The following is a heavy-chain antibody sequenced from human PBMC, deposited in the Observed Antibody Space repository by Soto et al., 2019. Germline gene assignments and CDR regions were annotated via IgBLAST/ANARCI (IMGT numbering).Heavy chain of an antibody. D-gene: IGHD2-21*01. V-gene: IGHV3-66*01. J-gene: IGHJ5*02. CDR2: VYSGGST. Sequence: GSLRLSCAASGFTVNNNYMNWVRQAPGKGLEWVSLVYSGGSTYYADSVKGRFTISRDNSKNTLYLQMNSLRAEDTAVYYCARGRGTYCGGDCPRGWFDPWGQGTLVTVSS. CDR1: GFTVNNNY. CDR3: ARGRGTYCGGDCPRGWFDP.